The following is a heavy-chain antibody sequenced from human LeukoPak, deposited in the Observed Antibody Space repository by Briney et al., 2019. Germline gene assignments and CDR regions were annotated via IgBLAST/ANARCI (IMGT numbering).Heavy chain of an antibody. Sequence: GGSLRLSCEGSGFTFSNYWMGWVRQAPGKGLQWVANIKTDGSEKYYVDSVKGRFTISRDNAKNSLYLQMNSLRAEDTAVYYCARISPVHYFDYWGQGTLVTVSP. CDR3: ARISPVHYFDY. J-gene: IGHJ4*02. V-gene: IGHV3-7*01. CDR1: GFTFSNYW. CDR2: IKTDGSEK.